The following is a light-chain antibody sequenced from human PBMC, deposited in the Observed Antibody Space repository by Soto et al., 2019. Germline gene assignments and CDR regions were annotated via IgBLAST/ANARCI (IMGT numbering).Light chain of an antibody. CDR2: LNSDGSH. V-gene: IGLV4-69*01. J-gene: IGLJ2*01. Sequence: QPVLTQSPSASASLGASVKLTCNLSSWNSSYAVAWHQQQPEKGPRYLMKLNSDGSHSKGDGIPDRFSGSSSGAERYLTIPSLLSEDEADYYCQTWGTGIQNVVFGGRTKLTVL. CDR1: SWNSSYA. CDR3: QTWGTGIQNVV.